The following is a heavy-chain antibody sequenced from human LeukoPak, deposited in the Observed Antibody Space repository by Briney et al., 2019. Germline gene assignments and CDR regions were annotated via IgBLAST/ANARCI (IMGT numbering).Heavy chain of an antibody. Sequence: ASVKVSCKASGGTFSSYAISWVRQAPGQGLEWMGGIIPIFGTANYAQKFQGRVTITADESTSTAYMELSSLGSEDTAVYYCAVYGDYDSHAFDIWGQGTMVTVSS. CDR1: GGTFSSYA. D-gene: IGHD4-17*01. CDR3: AVYGDYDSHAFDI. V-gene: IGHV1-69*13. J-gene: IGHJ3*02. CDR2: IIPIFGTA.